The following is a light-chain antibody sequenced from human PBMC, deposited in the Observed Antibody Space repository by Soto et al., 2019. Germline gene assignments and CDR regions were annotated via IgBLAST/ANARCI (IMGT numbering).Light chain of an antibody. J-gene: IGKJ5*01. CDR1: QSLLHITGETF. CDR2: EVS. Sequence: VVITQTPLSLAVAPGQPASISCKSSQSLLHITGETFLLWYLQKPGQSPQLLIYEVSTRVSGVPDRFSGSGSGTDFTLEISRVETDDVGIYYCMQSTQLPPTFGQGTRLEF. CDR3: MQSTQLPPT. V-gene: IGKV2D-29*02.